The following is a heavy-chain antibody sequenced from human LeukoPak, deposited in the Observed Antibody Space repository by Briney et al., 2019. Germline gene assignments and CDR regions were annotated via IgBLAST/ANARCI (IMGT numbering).Heavy chain of an antibody. Sequence: SETLSLTCTVSGGSISSSSYYWGWIRQPPGKGLEWIGSIYYSGSTYYNPSLKSRVTISVDTSKNQFSLKLSSVTAADTAVYYCARLSGTHAFGIWGQGTMVTVSS. CDR3: ARLSGTHAFGI. CDR1: GGSISSSSYY. D-gene: IGHD6-13*01. V-gene: IGHV4-39*01. J-gene: IGHJ3*02. CDR2: IYYSGST.